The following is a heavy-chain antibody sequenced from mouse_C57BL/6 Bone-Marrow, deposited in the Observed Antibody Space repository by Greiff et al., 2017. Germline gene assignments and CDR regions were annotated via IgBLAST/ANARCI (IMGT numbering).Heavy chain of an antibody. J-gene: IGHJ1*03. CDR2: IYPGDGDT. CDR3: ARTGFITTVVAYWYFDV. D-gene: IGHD1-1*01. Sequence: SGAELVKPGASVKISCKASGYAFSSYWMNWVKQRPGKGLEWIGQIYPGDGDTNYNGKFKGKATLTADKSSSTAYMQLSSLTSEDSAVYFCARTGFITTVVAYWYFDVWGTGTTDTVSS. V-gene: IGHV1-80*01. CDR1: GYAFSSYW.